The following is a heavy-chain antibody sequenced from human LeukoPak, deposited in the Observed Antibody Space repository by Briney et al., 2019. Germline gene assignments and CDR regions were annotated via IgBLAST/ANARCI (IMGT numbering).Heavy chain of an antibody. Sequence: GGSLRLSCAASGFTFSSYSMNWVRQAPGKGLEWVSSISSSSSYICYADSVKGRFTISRDNAKNSLYLQMNSLRAEDTAVYYCARVALKYCSSTSCYAGDYWGQGTLVTVSS. CDR2: ISSSSSYI. CDR3: ARVALKYCSSTSCYAGDY. CDR1: GFTFSSYS. J-gene: IGHJ4*02. D-gene: IGHD2-2*01. V-gene: IGHV3-21*01.